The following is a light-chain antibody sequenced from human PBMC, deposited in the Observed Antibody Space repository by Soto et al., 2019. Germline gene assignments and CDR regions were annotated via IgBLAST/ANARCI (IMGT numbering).Light chain of an antibody. CDR2: GAS. V-gene: IGKV3-20*01. Sequence: EIVLTQSPDTLSLSPGERATLSCRASQSVGSSYLAWYRQKPGQAPRLLIYGASSRATGIPDRFSGSGSGTDFTHTISRLEPEDFAVYYCQQYGSSFTFGPGTKVDIK. CDR1: QSVGSSY. J-gene: IGKJ3*01. CDR3: QQYGSSFT.